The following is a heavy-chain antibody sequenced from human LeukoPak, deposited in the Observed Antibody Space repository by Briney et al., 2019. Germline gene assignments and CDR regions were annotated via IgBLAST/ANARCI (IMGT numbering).Heavy chain of an antibody. V-gene: IGHV4-59*08. J-gene: IGHJ3*02. CDR3: ARHQTGTTGAFDI. CDR2: IYYSGST. Sequence: PSETLSLTCTVSGGSISSYYWSWIRQPPGKGLEWIGYIYYSGSTNCNPSLKSRVTISVDTSKNQFSLKLSSVTAADTAVYYCARHQTGTTGAFDIWGQGTMVTVSS. CDR1: GGSISSYY. D-gene: IGHD1-1*01.